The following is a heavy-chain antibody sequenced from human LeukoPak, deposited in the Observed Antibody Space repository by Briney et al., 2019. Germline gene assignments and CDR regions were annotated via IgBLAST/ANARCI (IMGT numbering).Heavy chain of an antibody. Sequence: ASVKVSCKAAGYTFTGYYMFWVRQAPGQGLEWMGRINPNSGGTKYAQKFQGRVTMTRDTSISTAYMELSRLRSDDTAVYYCARGYCSGGSCYSVENWFDPWAREPWSPSPQ. CDR1: GYTFTGYY. V-gene: IGHV1-2*06. D-gene: IGHD2-15*01. CDR2: INPNSGGT. J-gene: IGHJ5*02. CDR3: ARGYCSGGSCYSVENWFDP.